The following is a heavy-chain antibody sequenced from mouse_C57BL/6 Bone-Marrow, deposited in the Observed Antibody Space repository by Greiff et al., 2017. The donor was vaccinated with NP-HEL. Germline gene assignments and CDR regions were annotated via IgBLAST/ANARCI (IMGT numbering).Heavy chain of an antibody. CDR1: GYTFTSYW. J-gene: IGHJ4*01. D-gene: IGHD2-4*01. CDR3: ARGGVYYDFSYAMDY. CDR2: IDPSDSET. V-gene: IGHV1-52*01. Sequence: QVQLQQPAAELVRPGSSVKLSCKASGYTFTSYWMHWVKQRPIQGLEWIGNIDPSDSETHYNQKFKDKATLTVDKSSSTAYMQLSSLTSEDSAVYYCARGGVYYDFSYAMDYWGQGTSVTVSS.